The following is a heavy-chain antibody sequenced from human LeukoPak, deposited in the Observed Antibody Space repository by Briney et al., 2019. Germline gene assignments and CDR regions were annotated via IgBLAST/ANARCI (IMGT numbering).Heavy chain of an antibody. J-gene: IGHJ4*02. V-gene: IGHV1-2*02. CDR1: GYTFIDYY. CDR2: IDPKSGGT. D-gene: IGHD6-19*01. Sequence: GASVKVSCKASGYTFIDYYMDWVRQAPGQGVEWMGWIDPKSGGTSYAQKFQDRVAMIRDTSISTAYMELTRLRSDDTAVYYCARAYSSGWYGSTDYWGQGTLVTVSS. CDR3: ARAYSSGWYGSTDY.